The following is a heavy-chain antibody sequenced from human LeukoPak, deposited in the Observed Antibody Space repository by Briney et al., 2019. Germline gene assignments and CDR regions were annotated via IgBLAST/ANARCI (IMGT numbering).Heavy chain of an antibody. CDR1: GGSFSGYY. CDR3: ARFVVVPAATLARWFDP. D-gene: IGHD2-2*01. CDR2: INHSGST. Sequence: SETLSLTCAVYGGSFSGYYWSWICQPPGKGLEWIGEINHSGSTNYNPSLKSRVTISVDTSKNQFPLKLSSVTAADTAVYYCARFVVVPAATLARWFDPWGQGTLVTVSS. V-gene: IGHV4-34*01. J-gene: IGHJ5*02.